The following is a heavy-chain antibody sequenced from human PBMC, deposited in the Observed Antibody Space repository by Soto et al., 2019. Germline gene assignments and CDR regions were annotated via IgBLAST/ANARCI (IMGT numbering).Heavy chain of an antibody. D-gene: IGHD3-3*01. CDR1: GFTFSNYA. CDR2: ISGSGGTT. CDR3: AKMSDFWSGSPTYHFDY. V-gene: IGHV3-23*01. Sequence: GGSLRLSCAASGFTFSNYAMTWVRQAPGKWLEWVSGISGSGGTTHYTDSVKGRFTISRDNSKDTLYLQMKSLGAEDTAVYYCAKMSDFWSGSPTYHFDYWGQGTQVTVSS. J-gene: IGHJ4*02.